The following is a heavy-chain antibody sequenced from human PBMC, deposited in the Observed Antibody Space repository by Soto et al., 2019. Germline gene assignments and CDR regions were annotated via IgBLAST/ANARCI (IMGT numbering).Heavy chain of an antibody. CDR2: ISAYNGNT. CDR1: GYTFTSYG. V-gene: IGHV1-18*04. CDR3: ARDIRQNYDFWSGYYSHYYYYYGMDV. J-gene: IGHJ6*02. Sequence: ASVEVSCKASGYTFTSYGISWVRQAPGQGLEWMGWISAYNGNTNHAQKLQGRVTMTTDTSTSTAYMELRSLRSDDTAVYYCARDIRQNYDFWSGYYSHYYYYYGMDVWGQGTTVTVS. D-gene: IGHD3-3*01.